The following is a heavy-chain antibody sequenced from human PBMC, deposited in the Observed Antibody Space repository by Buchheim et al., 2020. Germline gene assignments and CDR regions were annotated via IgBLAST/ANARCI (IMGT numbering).Heavy chain of an antibody. CDR1: GYTFTSYY. D-gene: IGHD2-21*01. CDR3: ARVTGGASRGAYEY. V-gene: IGHV1-46*01. J-gene: IGHJ4*02. Sequence: QVQLVQSGAEVQKPGASVKVSCKASGYTFTSYYMHWVRQAPGQGLEWMGTINPSGGSTSYAQKFQSRVTMTRDTSTSTVSLELRSLRSEDTAVYYCARVTGGASRGAYEYWGQGTL. CDR2: INPSGGST.